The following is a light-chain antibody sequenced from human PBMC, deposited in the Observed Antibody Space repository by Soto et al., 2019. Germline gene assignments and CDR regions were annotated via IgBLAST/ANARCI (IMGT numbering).Light chain of an antibody. CDR2: EVS. CDR3: LSYAGSTNYV. J-gene: IGLJ1*01. Sequence: QSVLTQPPSASGSPGQSVSISCTGTSRDVGGNNYVSWYQQHPGKATKLMIYEVSKRPSGVPDRFSGSKSGNTASLTVSGLQAEDEADYFCLSYAGSTNYVFGPGTKVTVL. V-gene: IGLV2-8*01. CDR1: SRDVGGNNY.